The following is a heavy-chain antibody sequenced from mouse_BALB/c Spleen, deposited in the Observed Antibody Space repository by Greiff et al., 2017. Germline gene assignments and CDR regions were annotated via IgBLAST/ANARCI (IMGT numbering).Heavy chain of an antibody. V-gene: IGHV1S81*02. CDR2: INPSNGGT. D-gene: IGHD1-1*01. CDR1: GYTFTSYY. J-gene: IGHJ3*01. Sequence: QVQLKQSGAELVKPGASVKLSCKASGYTFTSYYMYWVKQRPGQGLEWIGEINPSNGGTNFNEKFKSKATLTVDKSSSTAYMQLSSLTSEDSAVYYCTRSTTVVDAFAYWGQGTLVTVSA. CDR3: TRSTTVVDAFAY.